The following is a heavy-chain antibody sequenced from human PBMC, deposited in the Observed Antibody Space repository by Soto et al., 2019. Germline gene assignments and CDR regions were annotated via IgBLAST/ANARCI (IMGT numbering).Heavy chain of an antibody. CDR2: INHSGST. Sequence: QVQLQQWGAGLLKPSETLSLTCAVYGGSFSGYYWSWIRQPPGKGLEWIGEINHSGSTNYNPSLKSRVTISVDTSNNQFSLKLSSVTAADTAVYYCASGPRGKWFDPWGQGTLVTVSS. CDR1: GGSFSGYY. J-gene: IGHJ5*02. V-gene: IGHV4-34*01. CDR3: ASGPRGKWFDP. D-gene: IGHD3-10*01.